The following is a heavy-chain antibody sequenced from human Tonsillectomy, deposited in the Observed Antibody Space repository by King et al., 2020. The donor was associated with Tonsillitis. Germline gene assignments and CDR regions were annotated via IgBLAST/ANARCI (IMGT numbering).Heavy chain of an antibody. V-gene: IGHV1-3*01. J-gene: IGHJ2*01. Sequence: QLVQSGAEVKKPGASVKVSCKASGYTFTSYAMHWVRQAPGQRLEWMGWINAGNGNTKYSQKFQGRVTITRDTSASTAYMELSSLRSEDTAVYYCARDHRCSGGSCYVHWYFDLWGRGTLVTVSS. D-gene: IGHD2-15*01. CDR1: GYTFTSYA. CDR2: INAGNGNT. CDR3: ARDHRCSGGSCYVHWYFDL.